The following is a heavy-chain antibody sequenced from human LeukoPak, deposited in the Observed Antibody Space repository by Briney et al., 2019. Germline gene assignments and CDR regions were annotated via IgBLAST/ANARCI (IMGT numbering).Heavy chain of an antibody. J-gene: IGHJ6*03. CDR3: ARFAAGGSYHYYMDV. CDR2: ISGSGGST. CDR1: GFTFSSYA. V-gene: IGHV3-23*01. Sequence: GGSLRLSCAASGFTFSSYATSWVRQAPGKGLEWVSAISGSGGSTYYADSVKGRFTISRDNAKNSLYLQMNSLRADDTAVYYCARFAAGGSYHYYMDVWGKGTTVTVSS. D-gene: IGHD3-10*01.